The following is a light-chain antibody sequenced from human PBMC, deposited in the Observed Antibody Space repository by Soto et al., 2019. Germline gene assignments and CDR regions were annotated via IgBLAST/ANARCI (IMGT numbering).Light chain of an antibody. CDR1: QSIGNY. Sequence: EIVLTQAPATLSLSPGERATLSCRASQSIGNYIAWYQQKPGQAPRLLVYDVFNRATGIPARFGGSGSGTDFTLTISSLEPEDFAVYYCLQRAAWPWTFGQGTKVEVK. J-gene: IGKJ1*01. CDR2: DVF. V-gene: IGKV3-11*01. CDR3: LQRAAWPWT.